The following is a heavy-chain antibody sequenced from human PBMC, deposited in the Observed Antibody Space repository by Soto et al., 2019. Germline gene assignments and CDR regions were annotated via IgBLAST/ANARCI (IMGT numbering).Heavy chain of an antibody. V-gene: IGHV1-69*13. J-gene: IGHJ6*02. CDR2: IIPIFGTA. CDR3: ARDRLVQLWGIHYYYYGMDV. Sequence: SVKVSCKASGGTFSSYAISWVRQAPGQGLEWMGGIIPIFGTANYAQKFQGRVTITADESTSTAYMELSSLRSEDTAVYYCARDRLVQLWGIHYYYYGMDVWGQGTTVTVYS. CDR1: GGTFSSYA. D-gene: IGHD5-18*01.